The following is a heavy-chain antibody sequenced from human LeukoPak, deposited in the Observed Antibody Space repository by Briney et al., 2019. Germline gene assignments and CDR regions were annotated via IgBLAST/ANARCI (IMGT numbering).Heavy chain of an antibody. CDR1: TFTFSSYA. J-gene: IGHJ5*01. Sequence: GGSLRLSCAASTFTFSSYAMSWVRQAPGKGLEWVSAISAGADSTYYADSVQGRFTISRDNSKNTLFLQMSGLRAEDTAVYFCARGAYGDYDSSGQGTLVTVSS. D-gene: IGHD4-17*01. CDR2: ISAGADST. CDR3: ARGAYGDYDS. V-gene: IGHV3-23*01.